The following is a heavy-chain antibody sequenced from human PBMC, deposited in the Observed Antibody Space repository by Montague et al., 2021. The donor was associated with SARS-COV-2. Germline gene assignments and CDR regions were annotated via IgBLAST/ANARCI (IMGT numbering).Heavy chain of an antibody. CDR3: AHFPVMTGIAANEGFDP. Sequence: PALVKPTQTLTLTCTLSGFSLTDTGVGVGWIRQPPEKALEWLALIYWDDDRRYRPSLKSRLTITQDTSKNQVVLTMTNMSPLDTGTYFCAHFPVMTGIAANEGFDPWGQGTLVTVSS. CDR2: IYWDDDR. D-gene: IGHD2-21*02. CDR1: GFSLTDTGVG. V-gene: IGHV2-5*02. J-gene: IGHJ5*02.